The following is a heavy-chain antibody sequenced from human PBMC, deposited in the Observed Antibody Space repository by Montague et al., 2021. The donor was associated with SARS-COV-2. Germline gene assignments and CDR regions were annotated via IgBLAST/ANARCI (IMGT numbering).Heavy chain of an antibody. J-gene: IGHJ4*02. CDR3: ARLPYILPGYAYFDF. CDR2: IHYSGST. CDR1: GDSISNYY. D-gene: IGHD3-9*01. Sequence: SETLSLTCTVSGDSISNYYWSWIRRPPGKGPEWLGYIHYSGSTNXXPSLKSRVTISVDTSKNQFSLRLSSVTAADTAVYYCARLPYILPGYAYFDFWGQGSLVIVSS. V-gene: IGHV4-59*08.